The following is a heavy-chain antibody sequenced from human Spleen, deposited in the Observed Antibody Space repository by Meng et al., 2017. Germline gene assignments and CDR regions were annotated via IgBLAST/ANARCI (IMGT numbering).Heavy chain of an antibody. J-gene: IGHJ4*02. CDR3: TWDDKAVSDY. D-gene: IGHD1-26*01. V-gene: IGHV3-15*01. CDR2: IKSNTDGGTA. Sequence: VHLVESWGDFVKPGGSLRLSCAASGFYFNNAWMSWVRQAPGKGLEWVGRIKSNTDGGTAEYAAPVTGRFTISRDDSKSTLYLQMSGLRIDDTGVYYCTWDDKAVSDYWGQGTLVTVSS. CDR1: GFYFNNAW.